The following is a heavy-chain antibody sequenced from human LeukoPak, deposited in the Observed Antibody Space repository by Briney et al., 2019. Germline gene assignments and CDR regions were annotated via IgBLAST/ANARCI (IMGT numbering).Heavy chain of an antibody. Sequence: GGSLRLSCVDSGFAFTPYTMNWVRQAPGKGLEWISFITTSSSTIYYADSVRGRFTTSRDNAKGSLYLQMNSLRAEDTAVYYCARSTLTSGGIDYWGQGTLVTVSS. CDR3: ARSTLTSGGIDY. CDR1: GFAFTPYT. J-gene: IGHJ4*02. D-gene: IGHD4-17*01. V-gene: IGHV3-48*01. CDR2: ITTSSSTI.